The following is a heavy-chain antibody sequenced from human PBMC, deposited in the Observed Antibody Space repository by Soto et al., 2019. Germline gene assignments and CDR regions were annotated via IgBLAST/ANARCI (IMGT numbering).Heavy chain of an antibody. J-gene: IGHJ6*02. CDR1: GFTFSSYN. D-gene: IGHD2-8*01. CDR3: AKGGPNGVWAYYYYGMDV. CDR2: ITGSGVST. V-gene: IGHV3-23*01. Sequence: PGGSLRLSCAASGFTFSSYNLNWVRQAPGQGLEWVSTITGSGVSTYYADSVKGRFTISRDNSKDRLYLQMNSLRADDTAVYYCAKGGPNGVWAYYYYGMDVWGQGTTVTVSS.